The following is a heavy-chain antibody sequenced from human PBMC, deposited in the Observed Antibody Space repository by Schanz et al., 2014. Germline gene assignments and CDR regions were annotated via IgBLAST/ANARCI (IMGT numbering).Heavy chain of an antibody. V-gene: IGHV1-8*01. CDR3: TKGRTFGR. CDR2: MNSKTGNT. D-gene: IGHD3-16*01. Sequence: QVQLVQSGAEVKKPGASVKVSCKASGYIFGSHGMTWVRQAPGQGLEWMGWMNSKTGNTGYAQRFQGRVTMTRNTSITTAYLELSSLRSGDTAVYYCTKGRTFGRWGQGTLGTVSS. J-gene: IGHJ4*02. CDR1: GYIFGSHG.